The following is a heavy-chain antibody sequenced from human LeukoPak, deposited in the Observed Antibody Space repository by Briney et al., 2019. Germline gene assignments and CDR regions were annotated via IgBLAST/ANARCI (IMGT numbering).Heavy chain of an antibody. J-gene: IGHJ5*02. CDR3: ARGSIFGIVYNWFDP. CDR2: IFYTESP. Sequence: SETLSLTCTVSGGSISSYYWSWIRQPPGKGLEWIGYIFYTESPNYNPSLKSRVTMSVDTSKNQFSLRLSSVTAADTAVYYCARGSIFGIVYNWFDPWGQGTLVTVSS. CDR1: GGSISSYY. D-gene: IGHD3-3*01. V-gene: IGHV4-59*01.